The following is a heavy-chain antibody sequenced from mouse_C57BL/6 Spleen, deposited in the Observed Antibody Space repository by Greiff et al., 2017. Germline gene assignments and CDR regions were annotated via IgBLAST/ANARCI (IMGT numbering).Heavy chain of an antibody. CDR1: GYTFTDYY. J-gene: IGHJ2*01. CDR2: INPNNGGT. D-gene: IGHD2-1*01. CDR3: ARGVYGNYHFDY. V-gene: IGHV1-26*01. Sequence: EVQLQQSGPELVKPGASVKISCKASGYTFTDYYMNWVKQSHGKSLEWIGDINPNNGGTSYNQKFTGKATLTVDKSSSTAYMELRSLTSEDSAVYYCARGVYGNYHFDYWGQGTTLTVSS.